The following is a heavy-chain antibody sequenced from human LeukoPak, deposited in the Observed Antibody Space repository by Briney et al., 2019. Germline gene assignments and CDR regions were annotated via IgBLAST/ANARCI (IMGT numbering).Heavy chain of an antibody. Sequence: GGSLRLSCAASGFTFSSYAMHWVRQAPGKGLEYVSAISSNGGSTYYANSVKGRFTISRDNSKNTLYLQMGSLRAEDMAVYYCARGDIVVVGRGKRTQRATETFDYWGQGTLVTVSS. CDR1: GFTFSSYA. CDR2: ISSNGGST. V-gene: IGHV3-64*01. J-gene: IGHJ4*02. CDR3: ARGDIVVVGRGKRTQRATETFDY. D-gene: IGHD2-2*01.